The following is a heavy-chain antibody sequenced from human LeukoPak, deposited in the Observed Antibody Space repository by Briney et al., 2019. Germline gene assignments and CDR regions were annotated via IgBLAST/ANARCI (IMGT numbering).Heavy chain of an antibody. CDR3: AKGARGPAAMTLDAFDI. V-gene: IGHV3-7*03. D-gene: IGHD2-2*01. CDR2: INRDGSDK. J-gene: IGHJ3*02. Sequence: GGSLRLSCAASGFAFSNYWMTWVRQTPGKGLEWVANINRDGSDKHYLDSVEGRFIISRDNAKNSLYLQMNSLRAEDTAVYYCAKGARGPAAMTLDAFDIWGQGTMVTVSS. CDR1: GFAFSNYW.